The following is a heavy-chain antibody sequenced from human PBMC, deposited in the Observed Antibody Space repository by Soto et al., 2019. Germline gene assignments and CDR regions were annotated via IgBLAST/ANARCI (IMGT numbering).Heavy chain of an antibody. V-gene: IGHV3-48*01. D-gene: IGHD1-26*01. CDR2: ISTSGSSI. CDR3: ARSGNYRLDC. Sequence: EVQLVESGGGLVQPGGSLRLSCAASGFSFSSHNMNWVRQAPGKGLEWISYISTSGSSIYYADSVKGRFTISRDNAKKSLYLQMNSLRAEDTALYYCARSGNYRLDCWGQGTLVTVSS. CDR1: GFSFSSHN. J-gene: IGHJ4*02.